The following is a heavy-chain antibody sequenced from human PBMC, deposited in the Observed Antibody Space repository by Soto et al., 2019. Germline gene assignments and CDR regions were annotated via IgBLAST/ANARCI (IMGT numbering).Heavy chain of an antibody. Sequence: QVQLVQSGAEVKKPGSSVKVSCKASGGTFSSYAISWVRQAPGQGLEWMGGIIPIFGTANYAQKFQGRVTITADESTSTAYMELSSLRSEDTAVYYCARGMVRGVIMTPYYYGMDVWGRGTTVTVSS. CDR2: IIPIFGTA. D-gene: IGHD3-10*01. CDR1: GGTFSSYA. J-gene: IGHJ6*02. V-gene: IGHV1-69*01. CDR3: ARGMVRGVIMTPYYYGMDV.